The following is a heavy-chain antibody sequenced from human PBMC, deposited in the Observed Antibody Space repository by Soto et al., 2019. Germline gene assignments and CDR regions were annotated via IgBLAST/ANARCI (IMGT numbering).Heavy chain of an antibody. Sequence: PSETLSLTCSVSGVSVTCYYWTWIRHSPGKGLEWIGYVYHTGNTYYNPSLKSRVTISLDTPKNQVSLRLRSVTAADTAVYYCAREQYNWKLWGQGTLVTVSS. CDR3: AREQYNWKL. J-gene: IGHJ4*02. CDR1: GVSVTCYY. V-gene: IGHV4-59*02. CDR2: VYHTGNT. D-gene: IGHD1-20*01.